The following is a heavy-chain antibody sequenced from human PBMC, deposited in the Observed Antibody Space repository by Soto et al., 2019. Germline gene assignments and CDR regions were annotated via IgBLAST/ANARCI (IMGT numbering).Heavy chain of an antibody. J-gene: IGHJ3*02. CDR2: ISYDGSNK. CDR1: GFTFSSYA. Sequence: GGSLRLSCAASGFTFSSYAMHWVRQAPGKGLEWVAVISYDGSNKYYADSVKGRFTISRDNSKNTLYLQMNSLRAEDTAVYYCARDRDGGAGFDIWGQGTMVTVSS. V-gene: IGHV3-30*04. CDR3: ARDRDGGAGFDI. D-gene: IGHD4-17*01.